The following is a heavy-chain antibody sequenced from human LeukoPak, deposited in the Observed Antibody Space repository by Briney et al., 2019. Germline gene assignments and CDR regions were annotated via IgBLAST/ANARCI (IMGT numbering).Heavy chain of an antibody. V-gene: IGHV1-46*01. CDR3: AKDGNWNNVPGDYYYMDV. CDR2: INPESGNT. D-gene: IGHD1/OR15-1a*01. Sequence: GASVKVSCKASGYTFTSHFMHWVRPAPAQGLEWMGIINPESGNTAYAQKFQGRITMTGDTSTSTVYMELSSLRSEDTAMYYCAKDGNWNNVPGDYYYMDVWGKGTTVAVSS. CDR1: GYTFTSHF. J-gene: IGHJ6*03.